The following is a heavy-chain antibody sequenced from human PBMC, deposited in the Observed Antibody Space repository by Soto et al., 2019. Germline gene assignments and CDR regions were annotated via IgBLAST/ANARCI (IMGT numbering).Heavy chain of an antibody. V-gene: IGHV3-33*01. Sequence: QVQLEESGGGVVQPGRSLRLSCSAFGFTFNSYAMNWVRQASGKGLEWVAVIWYDGSNNYYSDSVKGRFTKSGDNSINTLYLHINSLRVEDTVVYYCARGARFSSGWYSDYWGQGTLVTVSS. CDR2: IWYDGSNN. J-gene: IGHJ4*02. CDR1: GFTFNSYA. D-gene: IGHD6-19*01. CDR3: ARGARFSSGWYSDY.